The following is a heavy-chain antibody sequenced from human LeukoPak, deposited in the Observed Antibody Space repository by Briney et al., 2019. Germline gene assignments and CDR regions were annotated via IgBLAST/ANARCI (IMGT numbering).Heavy chain of an antibody. Sequence: SETLSLTCTVSGGSISTYYWTWIRQPPGKGLEWIGYIYYSGSTNYNPSLKSRVTISVDTSKNQFSLKLSSVTAADTAVYYCAGGDDYVWGSYRPLWDYWGQGTLVTVSS. V-gene: IGHV4-59*08. CDR1: GGSISTYY. D-gene: IGHD3-16*02. J-gene: IGHJ4*02. CDR3: AGGDDYVWGSYRPLWDY. CDR2: IYYSGST.